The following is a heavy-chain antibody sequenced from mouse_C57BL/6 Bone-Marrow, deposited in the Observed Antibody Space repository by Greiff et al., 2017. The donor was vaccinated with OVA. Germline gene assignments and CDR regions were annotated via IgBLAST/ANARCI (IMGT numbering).Heavy chain of an antibody. V-gene: IGHV10-1*01. CDR1: GFSFNTYA. CDR2: IRSKSNNYAT. CDR3: VHGLYAMDY. J-gene: IGHJ4*01. D-gene: IGHD1-1*02. Sequence: DVMLVESGGGLVQPKGSLKLSCAASGFSFNTYAMNWVRQAPGKGLEWVARIRSKSNNYATYYADSVKDRFTISRDDSESMLYLQMNNLKTEDTAMYYCVHGLYAMDYWGQGTSVTVSS.